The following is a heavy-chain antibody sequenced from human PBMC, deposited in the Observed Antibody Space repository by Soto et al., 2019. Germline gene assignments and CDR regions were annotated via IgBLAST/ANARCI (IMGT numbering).Heavy chain of an antibody. CDR3: ARLVYDTRLNYMYFDF. J-gene: IGHJ4*02. CDR2: IFHDGTA. Sequence: PSETLSLTCAVSGGSLSSGNWWTWVRQSPQRGLEYIGEIFHDGTANYYPSFERRVAISVDTSKNQFSLKLTSVTAADTAIYFCARLVYDTRLNYMYFDFWGQGTLVTVSS. CDR1: GGSLSSGNW. D-gene: IGHD3-10*01. V-gene: IGHV4-4*02.